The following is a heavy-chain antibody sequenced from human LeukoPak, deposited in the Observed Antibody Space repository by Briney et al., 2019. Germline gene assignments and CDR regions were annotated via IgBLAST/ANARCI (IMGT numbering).Heavy chain of an antibody. J-gene: IGHJ4*02. V-gene: IGHV4-34*01. CDR3: ARGRYCDNKRCYSSWRVFDL. Sequence: TSETESHTCAVYGGSFSNYFWTWIRQAPGKGLERIGEINDSGSTNYNSSLKSRVTISLDTSKNQFSLKLRSVTAADTAVYYCARGRYCDNKRCYSSWRVFDLWGQRAFGIVSS. CDR2: INDSGST. D-gene: IGHD2/OR15-2a*01. CDR1: GGSFSNYF.